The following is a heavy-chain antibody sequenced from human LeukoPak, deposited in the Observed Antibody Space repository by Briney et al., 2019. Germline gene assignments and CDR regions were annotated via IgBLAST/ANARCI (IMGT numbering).Heavy chain of an antibody. CDR3: ARGYSGYDHFDY. V-gene: IGHV1-18*04. Sequence: GASVKVSCKASGYTFTGYYMHWVRQAPGQGLEWMGWISAYNGNTNYAQKLQGRVTMTTDTSTSTAYMELRSLRSDDTAVYYCARGYSGYDHFDYWGQGTLVTVSS. CDR1: GYTFTGYY. J-gene: IGHJ4*02. D-gene: IGHD5-12*01. CDR2: ISAYNGNT.